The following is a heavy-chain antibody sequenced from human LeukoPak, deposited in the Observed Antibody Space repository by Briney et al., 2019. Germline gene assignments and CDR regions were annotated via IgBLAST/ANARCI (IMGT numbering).Heavy chain of an antibody. Sequence: ETLSLTCTVSGGSISSSNYYWGWIRQSPGKGLEWVSGINWNGGSTGYADSVKGRFTISRDNAKNSLYLQMNSLRAEDTALYHCARDATYFDRGNYYYYMDVWGKGTTVTISS. CDR2: INWNGGST. CDR3: ARDATYFDRGNYYYYMDV. V-gene: IGHV3-20*01. CDR1: GGSISSSNYY. J-gene: IGHJ6*03. D-gene: IGHD3-9*01.